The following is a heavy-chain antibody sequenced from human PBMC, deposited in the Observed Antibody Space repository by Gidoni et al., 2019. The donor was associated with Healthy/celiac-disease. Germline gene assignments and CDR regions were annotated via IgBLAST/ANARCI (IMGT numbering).Heavy chain of an antibody. D-gene: IGHD3-22*01. Sequence: QLQLQESGPGLVKPSETLSLTCTVSGGSISSSSYYWGWIRQPPGKGLEWIGSIYYSGSTYYNPSLQSRVTISVDTSKNQFSLKLSSVTAADTAVYYCARDTYYGSSGYYTLTLDYWGQGTLVTVSS. CDR3: ARDTYYGSSGYYTLTLDY. CDR1: GGSISSSSYY. V-gene: IGHV4-39*07. J-gene: IGHJ4*02. CDR2: IYYSGST.